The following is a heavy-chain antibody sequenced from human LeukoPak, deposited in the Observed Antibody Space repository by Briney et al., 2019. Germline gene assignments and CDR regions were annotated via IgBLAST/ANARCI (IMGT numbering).Heavy chain of an antibody. Sequence: ASVKLSCKTSGYTFTGLGLYIHWVRQAPGQGLEWMGWINPRSGGTNYAQKFQGGVTMTRDTSISTAYIELSRLTSDDTAVYYCATDPTTAGTTRFDYWGQGTLVTVSS. V-gene: IGHV1-2*02. CDR1: GYTFTGLGLY. D-gene: IGHD1-1*01. CDR3: ATDPTTAGTTRFDY. J-gene: IGHJ4*02. CDR2: INPRSGGT.